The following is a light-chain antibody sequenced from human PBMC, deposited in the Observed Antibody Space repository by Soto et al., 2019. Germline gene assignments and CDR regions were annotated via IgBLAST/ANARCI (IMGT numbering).Light chain of an antibody. J-gene: IGKJ5*01. V-gene: IGKV3-11*01. Sequence: EIVLTQSPATLSLSPGERATLSCRASQSVSSYLAWYQQEPGQAPRLLIYDASNRATGIPARFSGSGSGTDFTLTVSSLEPEDFALYYCQQRSNRITFGQGTRLEIK. CDR3: QQRSNRIT. CDR1: QSVSSY. CDR2: DAS.